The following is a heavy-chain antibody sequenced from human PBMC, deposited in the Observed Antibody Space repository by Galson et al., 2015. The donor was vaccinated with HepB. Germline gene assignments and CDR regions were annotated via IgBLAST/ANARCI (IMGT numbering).Heavy chain of an antibody. D-gene: IGHD6-6*01. Sequence: SLRLTCAASGFTFRDYGMHWVRQAPGKGLEWVAVISHDGSKTYYDSSVTGRFTVSRDNSKSTFFMQMNSLTAEDTAVYYCAKDERGGQLVVLPDYWGQGTLVTVSS. V-gene: IGHV3-30*18. J-gene: IGHJ4*02. CDR2: ISHDGSKT. CDR1: GFTFRDYG. CDR3: AKDERGGQLVVLPDY.